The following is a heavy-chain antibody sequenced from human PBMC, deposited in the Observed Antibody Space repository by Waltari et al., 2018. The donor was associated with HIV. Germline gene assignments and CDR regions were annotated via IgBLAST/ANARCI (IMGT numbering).Heavy chain of an antibody. D-gene: IGHD3-16*01. V-gene: IGHV4-61*01. J-gene: IGHJ4*02. CDR2: IYYSGST. CDR1: GGSVRSGSYY. Sequence: QVQLQESGPGLVKPSENLSLTCTVSGGSVRSGSYYWSWIRQPPGKGLEWIGYIYYSGSTNYNPSLKSRVTISVDTSKNQFSLKLSSVTAADTAVYYCAIMITFGGVIGWGQGTLVTVSS. CDR3: AIMITFGGVIG.